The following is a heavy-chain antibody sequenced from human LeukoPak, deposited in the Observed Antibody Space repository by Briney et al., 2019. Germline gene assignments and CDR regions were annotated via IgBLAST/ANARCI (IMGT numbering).Heavy chain of an antibody. Sequence: GGSLRLSCAASGFTFSKFPMGWVRQAPGRGLEWVSAISASGDVTFYADSLRGRFTISRDNSKSTLYLQMDGLRAEDTAIFYCAKSLFTSATGTGRAFHIWGQGTRVTVSS. CDR3: AKSLFTSATGTGRAFHI. CDR2: ISASGDVT. D-gene: IGHD1-1*01. V-gene: IGHV3-23*01. J-gene: IGHJ3*02. CDR1: GFTFSKFP.